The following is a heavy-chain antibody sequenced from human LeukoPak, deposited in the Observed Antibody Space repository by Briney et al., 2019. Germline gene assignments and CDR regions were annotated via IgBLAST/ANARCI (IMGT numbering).Heavy chain of an antibody. CDR3: ARGLYCSSSTSCYDYGMDV. Sequence: GASVKVSCKASGGTFRSYRLNWVRQAPGRGLEWMGGIIPILGTAKYAQKLQGRVTITADESTSTGYTELSSLRSEDTAVYYCARGLYCSSSTSCYDYGMDVWGQGTTVTVSS. D-gene: IGHD2-2*01. CDR1: GGTFRSYR. CDR2: IIPILGTA. J-gene: IGHJ6*02. V-gene: IGHV1-69*13.